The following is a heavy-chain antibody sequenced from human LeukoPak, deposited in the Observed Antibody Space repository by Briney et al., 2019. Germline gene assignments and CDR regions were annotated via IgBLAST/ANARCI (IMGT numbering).Heavy chain of an antibody. CDR1: GYSISSGYY. Sequence: SETLSLTCTVSGYSISSGYYWGWIRQPPGKGLEWIGSIYHSGSTYYNPSLKSRVTISVDTSKNQFSLKLSSATAADTAVYYCARVGYFDWLSLFDYWGQGTLVTVSS. D-gene: IGHD3-9*01. CDR3: ARVGYFDWLSLFDY. J-gene: IGHJ4*02. V-gene: IGHV4-38-2*02. CDR2: IYHSGST.